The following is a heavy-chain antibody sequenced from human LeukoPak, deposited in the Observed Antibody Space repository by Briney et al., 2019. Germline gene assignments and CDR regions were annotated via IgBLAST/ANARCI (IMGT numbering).Heavy chain of an antibody. D-gene: IGHD3-16*02. CDR1: GFDFSDFW. V-gene: IGHV3-7*01. CDR2: IKQDGSER. Sequence: PGGSLRLSCAASGFDFSDFWMSWVRQAPGKGLEWVANIKQDGSERYYLDSVKGRFTFSRDNARNSLYLQMNSLRAEDTAVYYCARSLSSRFSGPRRPYYFDSWGQGTLVTVSS. J-gene: IGHJ4*02. CDR3: ARSLSSRFSGPRRPYYFDS.